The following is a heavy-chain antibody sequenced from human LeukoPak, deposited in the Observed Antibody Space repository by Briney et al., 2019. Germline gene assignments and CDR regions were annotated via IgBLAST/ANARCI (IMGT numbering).Heavy chain of an antibody. CDR3: ATDGQSSGWYGFDY. D-gene: IGHD6-19*01. Sequence: GSLRLSCAASGFTFSTYSMNWVRQAPGTGLEWVASITSPVGHIYYADSLKGRITISRDNAKSSLYLQMNSLRAEDTAVYYCATDGQSSGWYGFDYWGHGTLVTVSS. V-gene: IGHV3-21*01. CDR1: GFTFSTYS. CDR2: ITSPVGHI. J-gene: IGHJ4*01.